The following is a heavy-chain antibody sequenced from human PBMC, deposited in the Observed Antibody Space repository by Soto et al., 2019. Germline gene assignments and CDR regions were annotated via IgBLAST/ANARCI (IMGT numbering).Heavy chain of an antibody. CDR1: GFTFSSYW. V-gene: IGHV3-74*01. CDR2: INSDGSST. D-gene: IGHD3-3*01. J-gene: IGHJ3*01. CDR3: ARVPSYYDFWSGYYTLDAFDV. Sequence: HPGGSLRLSCAASGFTFSSYWMHWVRQAPGKGLVWVSRINSDGSSTSYADSVKGRFTISRDNAKNTLYLQMNSLRAEDTAVYYCARVPSYYDFWSGYYTLDAFDVWGQGTMVTVSS.